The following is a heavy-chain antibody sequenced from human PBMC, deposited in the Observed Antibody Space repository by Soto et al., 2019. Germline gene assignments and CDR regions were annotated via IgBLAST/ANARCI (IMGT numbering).Heavy chain of an antibody. J-gene: IGHJ6*02. D-gene: IGHD2-15*01. V-gene: IGHV2-5*02. Sequence: ITLKEAGPTLVKPTQTLTLTCTFSGFSLSSSGVGVGWIRQPPGKTLEWLTIIYWDDDERYSPSLKSRLTITQDTSKNQVVLTLTNMDAVDTATYFCAHKGGRGAAMDVWGQVTTVTVSS. CDR2: IYWDDDE. CDR1: GFSLSSSGVG. CDR3: AHKGGRGAAMDV.